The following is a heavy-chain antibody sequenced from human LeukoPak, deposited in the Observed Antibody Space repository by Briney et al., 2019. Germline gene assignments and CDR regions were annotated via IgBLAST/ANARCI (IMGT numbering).Heavy chain of an antibody. CDR2: ISGSGGST. CDR3: AKDEAWGATGAFDI. D-gene: IGHD3-16*01. CDR1: GFTVSSNY. Sequence: PGGSLRLSCAASGFTVSSNYMSWVRQAPGKGLEWVSAISGSGGSTFYADSVKGRFTISRDNSKNALYLQMNSLRAEDTAVYYCAKDEAWGATGAFDIWGQGTMVTVSS. V-gene: IGHV3-23*01. J-gene: IGHJ3*02.